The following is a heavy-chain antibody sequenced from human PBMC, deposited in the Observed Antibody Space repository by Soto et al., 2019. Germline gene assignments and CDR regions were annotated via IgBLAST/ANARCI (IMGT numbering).Heavy chain of an antibody. CDR2: IYHSGST. Sequence: SETLSLTCTVSGGSISSTTYYWGWIRQPPGKGLEWIGYIYHSGSTYYNPSLKSRVTISVDRSKNQFSLKLSSVTAADTAAYYCARRYGGNFDYWGQGTLVTVSS. CDR1: GGSISSTTYY. J-gene: IGHJ4*02. V-gene: IGHV4-39*07. CDR3: ARRYGGNFDY. D-gene: IGHD2-15*01.